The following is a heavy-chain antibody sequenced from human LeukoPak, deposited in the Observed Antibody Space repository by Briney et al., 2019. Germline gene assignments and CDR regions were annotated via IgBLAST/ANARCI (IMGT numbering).Heavy chain of an antibody. J-gene: IGHJ4*02. CDR2: ISSSGNT. D-gene: IGHD5-24*01. Sequence: PGGSLRLSCVASGFTFGRSAMTWVRQTPGKGLEWFSSISSSGNTYYADSVKGRFTISRDNSKNLVNLQMNSLRAEDTAIYYCVKGRMSEDGLDFWGQGFLVTVSS. CDR1: GFTFGRSA. CDR3: VKGRMSEDGLDF. V-gene: IGHV3-23*01.